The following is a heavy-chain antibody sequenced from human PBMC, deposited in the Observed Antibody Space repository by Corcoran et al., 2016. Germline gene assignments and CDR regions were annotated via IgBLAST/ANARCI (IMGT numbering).Heavy chain of an antibody. V-gene: IGHV3-48*02. J-gene: IGHJ5*02. CDR3: ATGYGSGIYYS. CDR2: ISSSRI. D-gene: IGHD3-10*01. CDR1: GFTVSSHD. Sequence: EVQLVESGGGLVQPGGSLGLSCAVSGFTVSSHDMSWVRQAPGKGLEYISYISSSRIHYADSVKGRFTISRDNAKNSVYMQMNSLRDEDTAVYYCATGYGSGIYYSWGQGTLVTVSS.